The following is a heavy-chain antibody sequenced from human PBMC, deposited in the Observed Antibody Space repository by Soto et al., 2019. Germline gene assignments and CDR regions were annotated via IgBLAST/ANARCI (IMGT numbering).Heavy chain of an antibody. CDR3: ARPRGSCYCDAFDI. J-gene: IGHJ3*02. CDR1: GFTFSSYA. CDR2: ISYDGSNK. V-gene: IGHV3-30-3*01. D-gene: IGHD2-15*01. Sequence: GGSLRLSCAASGFTFSSYAMHWVRQAPGKGLEWVAVISYDGSNKYYADSVKGRFTISRDNSKNTLYLQMNSLRAEDTAVYYCARPRGSCYCDAFDIWGQGTMVTVSS.